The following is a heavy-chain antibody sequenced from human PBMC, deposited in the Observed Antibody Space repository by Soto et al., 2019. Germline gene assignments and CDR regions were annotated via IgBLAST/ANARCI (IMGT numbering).Heavy chain of an antibody. J-gene: IGHJ6*02. CDR1: GDSVSSNTAA. V-gene: IGHV6-1*01. D-gene: IGHD3-10*01. CDR3: ARESCGPGIYDGVAV. CDR2: TYYRSKWYN. Sequence: PTLSLTCAISGDSVSSNTAAWNWIRQYPSRGLEWLGRTYYRSKWYNDYAVSVKSRITINPDTSKNQFSLQLNSVSPEDTAVYYCARESCGPGIYDGVAVRGQGTTVTVSS.